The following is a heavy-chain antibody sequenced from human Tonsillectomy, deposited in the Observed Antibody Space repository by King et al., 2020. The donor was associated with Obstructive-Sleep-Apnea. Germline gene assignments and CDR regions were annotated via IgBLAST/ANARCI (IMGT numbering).Heavy chain of an antibody. V-gene: IGHV2-26*01. J-gene: IGHJ4*02. D-gene: IGHD6-13*01. CDR1: GFSLSNARMG. CDR3: ARTPEYNSSWYFDY. Sequence: TLKESGPVLVKPTETLTLSCTVFGFSLSNARMGVSWIRQPPGKALEWLSHIFSNDEKSYNTSLKSRLTISKDTPKSQVVLTMTNMDPVDTATYYCARTPEYNSSWYFDYWGQGTLVTVSS. CDR2: IFSNDEK.